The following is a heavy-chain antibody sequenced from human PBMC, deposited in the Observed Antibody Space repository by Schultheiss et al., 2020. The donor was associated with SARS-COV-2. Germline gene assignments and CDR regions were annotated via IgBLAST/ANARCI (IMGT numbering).Heavy chain of an antibody. Sequence: LSLTCAASGFTFDDYGMSWVRQAPGKGLEWVSGINWNGGSTGYADSVKGRFTISRDISKNTLYLQMNSLRAEDTALYYCAKDIYGSGRDYYGMDVWGQGTTVTVSS. CDR2: INWNGGST. D-gene: IGHD3-10*01. CDR1: GFTFDDYG. J-gene: IGHJ6*02. CDR3: AKDIYGSGRDYYGMDV. V-gene: IGHV3-20*04.